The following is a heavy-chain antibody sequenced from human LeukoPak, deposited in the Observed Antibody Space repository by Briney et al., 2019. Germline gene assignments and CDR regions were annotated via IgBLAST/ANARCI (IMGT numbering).Heavy chain of an antibody. J-gene: IGHJ4*02. Sequence: GASVKVSCKASGYTFTSYDINWVRQATGQGLEWMGWMKPNSGNTGYAQKFQGRVTMTRNTSISTAYMELSSLRSEDTAVYYCARGGGGLYYDILTGYTPSDDDIDYWGQGTLVTVSS. V-gene: IGHV1-8*01. CDR1: GYTFTSYD. CDR3: ARGGGGLYYDILTGYTPSDDDIDY. CDR2: MKPNSGNT. D-gene: IGHD3-9*01.